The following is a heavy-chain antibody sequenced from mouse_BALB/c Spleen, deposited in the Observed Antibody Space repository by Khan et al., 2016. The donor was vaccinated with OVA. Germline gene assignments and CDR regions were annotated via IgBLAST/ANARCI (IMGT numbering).Heavy chain of an antibody. V-gene: IGHV2-6-5*01. J-gene: IGHJ4*01. Sequence: VQLQESGPGLVAPSQSLSITCTVSGFSLTDYGVSWIRQPPGKGLGWLGVIWGGGSTYYNSALKSRLSISKDNSKSQVFLKMSSLQTDDTAMYYCARGVWSYYYALDYWGQGTSVTVSS. CDR2: IWGGGST. CDR3: ARGVWSYYYALDY. CDR1: GFSLTDYG.